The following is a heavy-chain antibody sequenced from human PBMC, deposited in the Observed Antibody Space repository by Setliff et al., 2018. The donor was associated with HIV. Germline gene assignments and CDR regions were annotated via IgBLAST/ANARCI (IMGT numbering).Heavy chain of an antibody. D-gene: IGHD4-17*01. CDR1: GYTFTNYD. CDR3: ARAIPDYGDYYFDY. Sequence: GASVMVSCKSSGYTFTNYDINWVRQAAGQGLEWMGWMNPNSGNTGYAQKFQGRVTMTRSTSITTAYMELSSLRSEDTAVYYCARAIPDYGDYYFDYWGQGTLVTVSS. CDR2: MNPNSGNT. J-gene: IGHJ4*02. V-gene: IGHV1-8*02.